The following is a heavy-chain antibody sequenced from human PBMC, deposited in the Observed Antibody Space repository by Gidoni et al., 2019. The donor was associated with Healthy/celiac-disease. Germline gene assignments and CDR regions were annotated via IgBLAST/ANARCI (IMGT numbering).Heavy chain of an antibody. CDR2: IYDSGST. V-gene: IGHV4-31*03. Sequence: QVQLQESGPGLVKPSQTLSLTCTVSGGSIRSGGYYWSWIRQQPGKGLEWIGYIYDSGSTYYNPSLKSRVTISVDTSKNQFSLKLSSVTAADTAVYYCARDLVDCSGGSCYHGFDYWGQGTLVTVSS. J-gene: IGHJ4*02. D-gene: IGHD2-15*01. CDR1: GGSIRSGGYY. CDR3: ARDLVDCSGGSCYHGFDY.